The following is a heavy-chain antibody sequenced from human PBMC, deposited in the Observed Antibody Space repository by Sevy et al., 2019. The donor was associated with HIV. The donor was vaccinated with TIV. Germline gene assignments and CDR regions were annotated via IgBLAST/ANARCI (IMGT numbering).Heavy chain of an antibody. Sequence: GGSLRLSCAASGFTFSSYGMHWVRQAPGKGLEWVAFIRYDGSNKYYAHSVKGRFTISRDNSKNTLYLQMNSLRAEDTAVYYCNGMGIAARPGAYYFDYWGQGTLVTVSS. V-gene: IGHV3-30*02. J-gene: IGHJ4*02. D-gene: IGHD6-6*01. CDR3: NGMGIAARPGAYYFDY. CDR1: GFTFSSYG. CDR2: IRYDGSNK.